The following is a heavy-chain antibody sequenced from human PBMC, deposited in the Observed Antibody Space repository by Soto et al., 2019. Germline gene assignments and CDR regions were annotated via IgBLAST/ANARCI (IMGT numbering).Heavy chain of an antibody. CDR2: IYYSGST. CDR3: ARHRGYYVSSGYHTGYFDY. D-gene: IGHD3-22*01. J-gene: IGHJ4*02. Sequence: HLQLQASGPGLVKPSETLSLTCTVSGGSICSSSYYWGWIRQPPGKGLEWIGSIYYSGSTYSNPSLESGVSISVDTYKNQFSLKRSSVTAADTAVYYCARHRGYYVSSGYHTGYFDYWGQGTLVTVSS. V-gene: IGHV4-39*01. CDR1: GGSICSSSYY.